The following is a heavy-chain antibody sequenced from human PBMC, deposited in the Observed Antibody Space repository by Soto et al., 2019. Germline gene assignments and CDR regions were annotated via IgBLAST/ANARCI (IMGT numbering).Heavy chain of an antibody. J-gene: IGHJ4*02. CDR2: IYYSGST. D-gene: IGHD4-17*01. CDR3: ARHGRYDYGDRNDY. V-gene: IGHV4-39*01. Sequence: PSETLSLTCTVSGSSISSSSYYWGWIRQPPGKGLEWIGSIYYSGSTYYNPSLKSRVTISVDTSKNQFSLKLSSVTAADTAVYYCARHGRYDYGDRNDYWGQGTLVTVSS. CDR1: GSSISSSSYY.